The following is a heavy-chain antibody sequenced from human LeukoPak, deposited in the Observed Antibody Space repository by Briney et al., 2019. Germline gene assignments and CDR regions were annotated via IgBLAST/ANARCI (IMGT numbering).Heavy chain of an antibody. D-gene: IGHD6-6*01. CDR2: INPTGGST. CDR3: ARTAARRFDY. Sequence: GSVKVSCKASGYTFPSYFMHWVRQAPGQGLEWMGIINPTGGSTTYAQKFQGRVTTTRDTSTSTVYMELSSLRSDDTAVYYCARTAARRFDYWGQGTLVTVSS. V-gene: IGHV1-46*01. J-gene: IGHJ4*02. CDR1: GYTFPSYF.